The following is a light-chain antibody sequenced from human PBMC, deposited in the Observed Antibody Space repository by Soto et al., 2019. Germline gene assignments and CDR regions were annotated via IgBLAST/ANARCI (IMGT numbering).Light chain of an antibody. J-gene: IGKJ1*01. CDR2: DAS. CDR3: QQYGSSGT. Sequence: ETVFTQSPDTVSLSPGERATLSCRTSQSVSSHRAWYQQRPGQPPRLLIYDASTRATGIPDRFSGSGSGTDFTLTISRLEPEDFAVYYCQQYGSSGTFGQGTKVDIK. CDR1: QSVSSH. V-gene: IGKV3-20*01.